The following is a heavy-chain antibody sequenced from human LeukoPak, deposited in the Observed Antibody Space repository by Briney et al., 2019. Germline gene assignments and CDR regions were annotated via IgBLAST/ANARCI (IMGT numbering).Heavy chain of an antibody. Sequence: GESLKISCRASGYTFTSDWIAWVRQMPGKGLEWMGIIYPSDSDTRYSPSFQGQVTISADKSISTAYLQWSSLRASDTAMYYCARRPNLDYWGQGTLVTVSS. J-gene: IGHJ4*02. V-gene: IGHV5-51*01. D-gene: IGHD2-8*01. CDR2: IYPSDSDT. CDR3: ARRPNLDY. CDR1: GYTFTSDW.